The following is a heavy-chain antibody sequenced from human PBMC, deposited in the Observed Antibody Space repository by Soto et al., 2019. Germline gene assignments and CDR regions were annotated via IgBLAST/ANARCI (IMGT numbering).Heavy chain of an antibody. CDR2: ISYDGSHK. CDR3: AKLRGGVTTGFGS. CDR1: GFSFSIYG. D-gene: IGHD4-17*01. J-gene: IGHJ4*02. Sequence: QVQLVESGGGVVQPGRSLRLACEASGFSFSIYGMHWVRQAPGKGLEWVAVISYDGSHKDYVDSVKGRFPISRDNSKNTLYLQMNSLRPEDTAAYYCAKLRGGVTTGFGSWGQGTLVTVSS. V-gene: IGHV3-30*18.